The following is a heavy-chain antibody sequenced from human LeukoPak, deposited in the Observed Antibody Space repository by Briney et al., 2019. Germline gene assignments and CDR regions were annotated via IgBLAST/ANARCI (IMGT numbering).Heavy chain of an antibody. J-gene: IGHJ4*02. D-gene: IGHD3-22*01. CDR3: AKGGYYDSSGPFDY. CDR2: IRYDGSNK. Sequence: GGSLRLSCAASGFTVSSNYMSWVRQAPGKGLEWVAFIRYDGSNKYYADSVKGRFTISRDNSKNTLYLQMNSLRAEDTAVYYCAKGGYYDSSGPFDYWGQGTLVTVSS. CDR1: GFTVSSNY. V-gene: IGHV3-30*02.